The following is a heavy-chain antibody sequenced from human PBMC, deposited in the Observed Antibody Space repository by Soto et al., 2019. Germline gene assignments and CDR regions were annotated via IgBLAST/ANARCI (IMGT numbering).Heavy chain of an antibody. D-gene: IGHD2-2*01. CDR3: VVDCASTSCYVHD. CDR1: GYTFTSYG. Sequence: ASVKVSCKASGYTFTSYGISWVRQAPGQGLEWMGWISAYNGNTNYVQKFQGRVTMTTDTSTSTAYMELRSLRSDDTAVYYCVVDCASTSCYVHDWGQGTLVTVSS. J-gene: IGHJ4*02. CDR2: ISAYNGNT. V-gene: IGHV1-18*01.